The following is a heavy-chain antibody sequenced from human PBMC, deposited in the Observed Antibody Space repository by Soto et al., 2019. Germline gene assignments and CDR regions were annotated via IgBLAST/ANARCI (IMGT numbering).Heavy chain of an antibody. CDR2: IFIDGIRE. D-gene: IGHD1-26*01. J-gene: IGHJ4*02. CDR3: AKDWVGGSNKYQLEY. V-gene: IGHV3-30*18. CDR1: GFSFSDYG. Sequence: QVQLVESGGGVVQPGRSLRLSCAAGGFSFSDYGMHWVRQAPGKGLQGGVAIFIDGIREHYADSVKGRFTASRDNSKKTVYLQLKSLRVEDTARYFCAKDWVGGSNKYQLEYWGQGTVVVVSS.